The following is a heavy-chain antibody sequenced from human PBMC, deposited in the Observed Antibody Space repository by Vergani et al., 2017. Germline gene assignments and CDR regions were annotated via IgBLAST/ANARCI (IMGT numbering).Heavy chain of an antibody. CDR1: GYSITSGYY. J-gene: IGHJ5*02. D-gene: IGHD3-10*01. CDR2: IYHTGSA. Sequence: QVQLLESGPGLLKPSETLSLTCSVSGYSITSGYYWGWIRQPPGRGLEWIGSIYHTGSAYYNPSLKSRVTVSVDTSMNQVSLKLNSVTAADTAVYYCVRTVALWFGETKDGGGFDPWGQGTLVTVTS. V-gene: IGHV4-38-2*01. CDR3: VRTVALWFGETKDGGGFDP.